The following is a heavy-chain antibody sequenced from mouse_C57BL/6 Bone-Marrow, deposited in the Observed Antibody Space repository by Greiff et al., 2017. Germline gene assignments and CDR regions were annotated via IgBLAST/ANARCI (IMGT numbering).Heavy chain of an antibody. J-gene: IGHJ4*01. CDR3: TRGYYGSRYAMDY. V-gene: IGHV1-15*01. Sequence: QVQLQQSGAELVRPGASVTLSCKASGYTFTDYEMHWVKQTPVHGLEWIGAIDPETGGTAYNQKFKGKAILTADKSSSTAYMELRSLTSEDSAVYYCTRGYYGSRYAMDYWGQGTSVTVSS. CDR1: GYTFTDYE. D-gene: IGHD1-1*01. CDR2: IDPETGGT.